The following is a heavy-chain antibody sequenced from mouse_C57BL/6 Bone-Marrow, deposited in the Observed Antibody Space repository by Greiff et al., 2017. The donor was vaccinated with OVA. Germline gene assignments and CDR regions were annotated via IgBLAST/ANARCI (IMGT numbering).Heavy chain of an antibody. J-gene: IGHJ3*01. V-gene: IGHV1-18*01. CDR1: GYTFTDYN. CDR2: INSNNGGT. CDR3: ARGGYYDYDGGAWFAY. Sequence: DVKLQESGPELAKPGASVKIPCKASGYTFTDYNMDWVKQSHGKSLEWIGDINSNNGGTIYNQKFKGKATLTVDTSSSTAYMELRSLTSEDTAVYYCARGGYYDYDGGAWFAYWGQGTLVTVSA. D-gene: IGHD2-4*01.